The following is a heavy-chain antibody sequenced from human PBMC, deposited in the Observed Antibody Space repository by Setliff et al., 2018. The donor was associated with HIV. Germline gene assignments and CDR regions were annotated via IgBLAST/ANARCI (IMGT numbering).Heavy chain of an antibody. Sequence: GSLRLSCSASGFSFSSYVMHWVRQAPGKGLEYVSAISSNGGSTYYADSVKGRFTISRDNSKNTLYLQMSSLRVEDTAVYYCVNAVTVVIPAAIFDYWGQGTLVTVSS. CDR3: VNAVTVVIPAAIFDY. J-gene: IGHJ4*02. D-gene: IGHD2-2*01. CDR2: ISSNGGST. V-gene: IGHV3-64D*09. CDR1: GFSFSSYV.